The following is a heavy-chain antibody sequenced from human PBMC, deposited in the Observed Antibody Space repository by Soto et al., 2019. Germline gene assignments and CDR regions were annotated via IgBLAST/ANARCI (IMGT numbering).Heavy chain of an antibody. CDR2: IYYSGST. Sequence: SETLSLTCTVSGGSISSSSYYWGWIRQPPGKGLEWIGSIYYSGSTYYNPSLKSRVTISVDTSKNQFSLKLSSVTAADTAVYYCARLYGSGSYWDWGQGTLVTVSS. D-gene: IGHD3-10*01. CDR1: GGSISSSSYY. CDR3: ARLYGSGSYWD. J-gene: IGHJ4*02. V-gene: IGHV4-39*01.